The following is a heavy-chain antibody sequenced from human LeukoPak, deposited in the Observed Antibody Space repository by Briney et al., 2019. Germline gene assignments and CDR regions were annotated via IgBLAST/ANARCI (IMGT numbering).Heavy chain of an antibody. D-gene: IGHD4-11*01. J-gene: IGHJ5*02. CDR3: ARHSPTVEFKRGGFDP. CDR2: ISAYNGNT. Sequence: ASVKVSCKASGFPFTSYGFSWVRQAPGQGLEWMGWISAYNGNTNSAQKFQGRVTMTTDTSTSTAYMELRSLRSDDTAVYSCARHSPTVEFKRGGFDPWGQGTLVTVSS. CDR1: GFPFTSYG. V-gene: IGHV1-18*01.